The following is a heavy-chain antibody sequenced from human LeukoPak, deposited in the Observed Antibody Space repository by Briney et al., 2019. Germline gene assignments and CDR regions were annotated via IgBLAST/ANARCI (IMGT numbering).Heavy chain of an antibody. CDR2: INPNSRGT. CDR1: GYTFTGYY. Sequence: ASVKVSCKASGYTFTGYYMHWVRQAPGQGLEWMGWINPNSRGTNYAQKFQGRVTMTRDTSISTAYMELSRLRSDETAVYYCARRGWRYCSSTSCYFFFGEARYYGMDVWGKGPTVTVSS. CDR3: ARRGWRYCSSTSCYFFFGEARYYGMDV. D-gene: IGHD2-2*01. V-gene: IGHV1-2*02. J-gene: IGHJ6*04.